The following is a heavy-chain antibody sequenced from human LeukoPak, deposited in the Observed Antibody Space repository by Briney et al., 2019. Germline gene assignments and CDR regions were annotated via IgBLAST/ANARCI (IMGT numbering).Heavy chain of an antibody. J-gene: IGHJ5*02. V-gene: IGHV1-2*02. CDR2: INPNSGGT. CDR3: ARESAAGQYNWFDP. D-gene: IGHD6-13*01. CDR1: GYTFTGYY. Sequence: ASVKVSCKASGYTFTGYYMHWVRQAPGQGREWMGWINPNSGGTNYAQKFQGRVTMTRDTSISTAYMELSRLRSDDTAVYYCARESAAGQYNWFDPWGQGTLVTVSS.